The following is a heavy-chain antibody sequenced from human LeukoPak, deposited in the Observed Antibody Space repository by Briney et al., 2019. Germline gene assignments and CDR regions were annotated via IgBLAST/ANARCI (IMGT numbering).Heavy chain of an antibody. CDR3: ARDKSHSGYSGNDAFDI. CDR1: GFTFSSYA. Sequence: GGSLRLSCAASGFTFSSYAMHWVRQAPGKGLEWVAVISYDGSNKYYADSVKGRFTISRDNSKNTLYLQMNSLRAEDTAVYYCARDKSHSGYSGNDAFDIWGQGTTVTVSS. D-gene: IGHD3-22*01. J-gene: IGHJ3*02. CDR2: ISYDGSNK. V-gene: IGHV3-30*01.